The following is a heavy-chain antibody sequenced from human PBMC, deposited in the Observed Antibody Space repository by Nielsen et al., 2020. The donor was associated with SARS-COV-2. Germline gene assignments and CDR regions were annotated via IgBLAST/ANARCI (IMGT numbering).Heavy chain of an antibody. D-gene: IGHD3-10*01. CDR2: ISISSSTI. Sequence: GESLKISCATSGITFSSYSMNWVRQAPGKGLEWISHISISSSTIDYADSVKGRFTISRDNAKNSLYLQMNSLRVEDTAVYYCAIDLTYGSPAYYYYKADVWGQGTTVTVSS. J-gene: IGHJ6*02. V-gene: IGHV3-48*01. CDR1: GITFSSYS. CDR3: AIDLTYGSPAYYYYKADV.